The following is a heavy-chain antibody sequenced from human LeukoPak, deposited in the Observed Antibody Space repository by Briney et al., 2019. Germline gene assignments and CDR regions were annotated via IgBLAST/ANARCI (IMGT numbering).Heavy chain of an antibody. D-gene: IGHD6-19*01. CDR1: GYTFTSYD. CDR2: MNPNSGNT. V-gene: IGHV1-8*01. CDR3: ARGIAVAAGNWFDP. J-gene: IGHJ5*02. Sequence: ASVKVSCKASGYTFTSYDINWVRQATGQGLEWMGWMNPNSGNTGYAQKFQGRVTVTRNTSISTAYMELSSLRSEDTAVYYCARGIAVAAGNWFDPWGQGTLVTVSS.